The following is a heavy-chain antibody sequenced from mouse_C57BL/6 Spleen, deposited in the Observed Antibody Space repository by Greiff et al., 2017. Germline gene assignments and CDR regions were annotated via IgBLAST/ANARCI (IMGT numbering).Heavy chain of an antibody. V-gene: IGHV1-55*01. CDR2: IYPGRGST. D-gene: IGHD1-1*01. Sequence: VQLQQPGAELVTPGASVKMSCKASGYTFTSYWITWVTQRPGQGLEWIGDIYPGRGSTNYNEKFKSKATLTVDTSSSTAYMQLSSLTSEDSAVYYCARIITTVVATPYYFDCWGQGTTLTVSS. CDR3: ARIITTVVATPYYFDC. J-gene: IGHJ2*01. CDR1: GYTFTSYW.